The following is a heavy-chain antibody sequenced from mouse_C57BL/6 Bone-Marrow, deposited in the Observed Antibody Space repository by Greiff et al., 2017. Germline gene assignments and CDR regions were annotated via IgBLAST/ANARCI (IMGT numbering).Heavy chain of an antibody. V-gene: IGHV1-81*01. J-gene: IGHJ1*03. CDR3: ARHYRRYFDV. D-gene: IGHD2-12*01. CDR1: GYTFTSYG. Sequence: VQLQESGAELARPGASVKLSCKASGYTFTSYGISWVKQRTGQGLEWIGEIYPRSGNTYYNEKFKGKATLTADKSSSTAYMELRSLTSEDSAVXFCARHYRRYFDVWGTGTTVTVSS. CDR2: IYPRSGNT.